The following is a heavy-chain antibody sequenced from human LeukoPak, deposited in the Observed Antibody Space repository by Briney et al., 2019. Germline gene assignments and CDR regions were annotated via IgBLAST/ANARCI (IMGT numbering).Heavy chain of an antibody. CDR3: ARDLYRIVVVPHYFDY. Sequence: GGSLRLSCAASRFTFSDYYMSWIRQAPGKGLEWVAFLSSSSYLIYYADSVKGRFTISRDNAKNSLYLQMNSLRAEDTAVYYCARDLYRIVVVPHYFDYWGQGTLVTVSS. V-gene: IGHV3-11*04. CDR1: RFTFSDYY. J-gene: IGHJ4*02. CDR2: LSSSSYLI. D-gene: IGHD3-22*01.